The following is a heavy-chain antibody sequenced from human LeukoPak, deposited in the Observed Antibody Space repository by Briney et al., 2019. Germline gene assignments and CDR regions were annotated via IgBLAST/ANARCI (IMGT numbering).Heavy chain of an antibody. CDR2: ISWNSGSI. Sequence: PGGSLRLSCAASGFTFDDYAMHWVRQAPGKGLEWVSGISWNSGSIGYADSVKGRFTISRDNAKNSLYLQMNSLRAEDTALYYCAKDRSKVEMATVFDYWGQGTLVTVSS. CDR1: GFTFDDYA. D-gene: IGHD5-24*01. J-gene: IGHJ4*02. V-gene: IGHV3-9*01. CDR3: AKDRSKVEMATVFDY.